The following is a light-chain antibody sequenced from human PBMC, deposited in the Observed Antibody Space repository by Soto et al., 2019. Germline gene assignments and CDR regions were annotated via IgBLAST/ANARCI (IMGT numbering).Light chain of an antibody. V-gene: IGKV3-15*01. CDR3: QHYNDWPPTWT. CDR1: QSVSSK. J-gene: IGKJ1*01. CDR2: GAS. Sequence: EIVMTQSPATLSVSPGARATLSCRASQSVSSKLAWYQQKHGQAPRVLIYGASTRATGIPARFSGSGSGTEFTLTISSLQTEDFAVYYCQHYNDWPPTWTFGQGTRVEIK.